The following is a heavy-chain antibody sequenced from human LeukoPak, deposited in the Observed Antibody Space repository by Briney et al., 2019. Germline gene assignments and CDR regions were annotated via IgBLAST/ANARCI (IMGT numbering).Heavy chain of an antibody. CDR3: AKDLTF. J-gene: IGHJ4*02. CDR1: GFTFDDYA. Sequence: GGSLRLSCAASGFTFDDYAMHWVRQAPGKGLEWVSGISWNSGSIGYADSVKGRFTISRDNSKNTLYLQMNSLRAEDTAVYYCAKDLTFGGQGTLVTVSS. V-gene: IGHV3-9*01. CDR2: ISWNSGSI. D-gene: IGHD3-16*01.